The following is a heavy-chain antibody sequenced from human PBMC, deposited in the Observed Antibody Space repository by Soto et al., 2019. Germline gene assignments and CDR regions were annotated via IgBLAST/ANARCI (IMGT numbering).Heavy chain of an antibody. V-gene: IGHV3-9*01. CDR3: ARGVPAAMSYFQY. D-gene: IGHD2-2*01. J-gene: IGHJ1*01. CDR2: ISWNSGNI. CDR1: GFTFDDYA. Sequence: GGFMRHSCPASGFTFDDYAMHWVRQAPGKGMERVSGISWNSGNIGYADSVMGRFTISRDNAKNSLYLQMNSLRAEDTAIYYWARGVPAAMSYFQYWGQGTLVTVSS.